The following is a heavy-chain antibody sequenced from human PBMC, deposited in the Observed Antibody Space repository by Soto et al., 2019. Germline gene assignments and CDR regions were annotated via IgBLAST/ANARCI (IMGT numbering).Heavy chain of an antibody. CDR3: ARGVEAAGDFQH. Sequence: PQTLTLTCIVSGRSTSTYYWGWIRHQAGKGLEWIGRIYTSGSTNYNPSLKSRVTMSVDTSKNQLSLKLSSVTAADTAVYYCARGVEAAGDFQHWGQGTMVPGSS. D-gene: IGHD6-13*01. CDR1: GRSTSTYY. V-gene: IGHV4-4*07. CDR2: IYTSGST. J-gene: IGHJ1*01.